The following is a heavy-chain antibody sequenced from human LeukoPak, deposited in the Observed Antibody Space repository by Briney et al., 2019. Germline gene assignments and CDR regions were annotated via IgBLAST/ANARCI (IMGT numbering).Heavy chain of an antibody. CDR3: ARGGYCSSGNCFVLAAEFDY. J-gene: IGHJ4*02. D-gene: IGHD2-15*01. CDR2: INPNSGGT. V-gene: IGHV1-2*02. Sequence: ASVKVSCKASGYTXTGYYMHGVRQAPGQGLEWMGWINPNSGGTDYARKFQGRVTMTRDTSISTAYMELKWLGSDDTAVYYCARGGYCSSGNCFVLAAEFDYWGQGTLVTVSS. CDR1: GYTXTGYY.